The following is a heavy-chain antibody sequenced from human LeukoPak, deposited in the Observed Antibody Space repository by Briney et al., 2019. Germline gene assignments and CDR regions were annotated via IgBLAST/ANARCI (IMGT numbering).Heavy chain of an antibody. J-gene: IGHJ4*02. Sequence: ASVKVSCKASGYTFTSYGISWVRQAPGQGLEWMGWISAYNGNTNYAQKLQGRVTMTTDTSTSTAYMELRSLRSDDTAVYYCARRAYGSGSYFIDYWGQGTLSPSPQ. D-gene: IGHD3-10*01. CDR3: ARRAYGSGSYFIDY. CDR1: GYTFTSYG. V-gene: IGHV1-18*01. CDR2: ISAYNGNT.